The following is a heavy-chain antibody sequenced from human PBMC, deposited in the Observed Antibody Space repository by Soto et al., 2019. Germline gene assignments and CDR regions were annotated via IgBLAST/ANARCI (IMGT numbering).Heavy chain of an antibody. Sequence: QVQLVESGGGLVKPGGSLRLSCAASGFTFSDYYMSWIRQAPGKGLEWVSYISSSSSYTNYADSVKGRFTIYRDNAKNSLYLQMNSLGAEDAAVYYCARDNGGGAAAGYYYGMDVWGQGTTVTVSS. V-gene: IGHV3-11*06. CDR1: GFTFSDYY. J-gene: IGHJ6*02. D-gene: IGHD3-16*01. CDR3: ARDNGGGAAAGYYYGMDV. CDR2: ISSSSSYT.